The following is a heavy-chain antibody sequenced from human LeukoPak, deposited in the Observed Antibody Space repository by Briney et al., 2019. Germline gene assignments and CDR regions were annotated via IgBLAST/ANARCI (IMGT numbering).Heavy chain of an antibody. D-gene: IGHD2-15*01. CDR2: VSYSETT. CDR1: GDSVSSSLYS. CDR3: ARRAGGYIVFDI. V-gene: IGHV4-39*01. J-gene: IGHJ3*02. Sequence: SETLSLTCSVSGDSVSSSLYSWGWIRQPPGKGLEWIGTVSYSETTYYNPSLKSRVTVFVDTSKNQFSLRLSSVTAADTALYYCARRAGGYIVFDIWGQGTMVTVSS.